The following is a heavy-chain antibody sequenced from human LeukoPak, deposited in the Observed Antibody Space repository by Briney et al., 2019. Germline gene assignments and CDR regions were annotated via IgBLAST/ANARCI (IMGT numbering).Heavy chain of an antibody. Sequence: PGGSLRLSCAASGFTFSSYAMNWVRQAPGKGLEWVSTISGSGTSTYHADSVKGRFTISRDNSKNTLYLQMNSLRAEDTAIYYCAKGIDGVVITHFFDCWGQGTLVTVSS. CDR1: GFTFSSYA. CDR3: AKGIDGVVITHFFDC. V-gene: IGHV3-23*01. J-gene: IGHJ4*02. CDR2: ISGSGTST. D-gene: IGHD3-3*01.